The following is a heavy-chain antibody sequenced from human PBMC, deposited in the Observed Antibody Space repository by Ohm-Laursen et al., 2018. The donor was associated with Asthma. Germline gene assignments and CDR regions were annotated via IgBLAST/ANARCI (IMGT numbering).Heavy chain of an antibody. CDR1: GFTFSLYG. D-gene: IGHD7-27*01. CDR2: ISSSGSTI. V-gene: IGHV3-48*02. CDR3: ARAWGGFDY. J-gene: IGHJ4*02. Sequence: SLRLSCAAPGFTFSLYGMNWVRQAPGKGLEWVSYISSSGSTIYYADSVRGRFTISRDNAKNSLYLHMNSLRDEDTAVYYCARAWGGFDYWGQGTLVTVSS.